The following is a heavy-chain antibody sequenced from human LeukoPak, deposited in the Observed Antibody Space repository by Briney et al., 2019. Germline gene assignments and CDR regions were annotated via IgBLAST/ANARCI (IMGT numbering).Heavy chain of an antibody. V-gene: IGHV4-59*08. J-gene: IGHJ4*02. Sequence: SETLSLTCAVYGGSFSGYYWSWIRQPPGKGLEWIGYVYYSGSTSYNPSLKSRVTISVDTSSNQFSLKLSSVTAADTAVYYCAKAPVLYYFDSWGQGTLVTVSS. CDR2: VYYSGST. CDR3: AKAPVLYYFDS. D-gene: IGHD6-6*01. CDR1: GGSFSGYY.